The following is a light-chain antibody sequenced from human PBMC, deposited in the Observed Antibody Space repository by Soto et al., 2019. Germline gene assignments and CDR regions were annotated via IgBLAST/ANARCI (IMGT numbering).Light chain of an antibody. Sequence: QPVLTQPPSASGTPGQRVTISCSGSSSNIGSNTVNWYQQLPGTAPKLHIYSNNQRPSGVPDRFSGSKSGTSASLAISGLQSEDEADYYCAAWDDSLNGPVVFGGGTKLTVL. CDR3: AAWDDSLNGPVV. J-gene: IGLJ2*01. CDR1: SSNIGSNT. CDR2: SNN. V-gene: IGLV1-44*01.